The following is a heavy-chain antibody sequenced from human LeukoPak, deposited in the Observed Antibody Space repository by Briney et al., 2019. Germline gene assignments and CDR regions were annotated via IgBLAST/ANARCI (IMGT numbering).Heavy chain of an antibody. CDR3: AKVPSSGWYVIDY. J-gene: IGHJ4*02. Sequence: PGGSLRLSCAASGFTFSSSSISWVRQAPGKGLEWVSAISGSGGSTYYADSVKGRFTISRDNSKNTLYLQMNSLRAEDTAVYYCAKVPSSGWYVIDYWGQGTLVTVSS. D-gene: IGHD6-19*01. CDR2: ISGSGGST. CDR1: GFTFSSSS. V-gene: IGHV3-23*01.